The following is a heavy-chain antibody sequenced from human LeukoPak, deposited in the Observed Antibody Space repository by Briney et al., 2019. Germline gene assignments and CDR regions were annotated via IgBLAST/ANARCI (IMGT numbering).Heavy chain of an antibody. V-gene: IGHV3-30*04. CDR2: ISYDGSNK. Sequence: GGSLRLSCAASGFTFSSYAMHWVRQAPGKGLEWVAVISYDGSNKYYADSVKGRFTISRDNSKNTLYLQMNSLRAEDTAVYYCRGYYDSSGYYYPFDYWGQGTLVTVSS. CDR3: RGYYDSSGYYYPFDY. J-gene: IGHJ4*02. D-gene: IGHD3-22*01. CDR1: GFTFSSYA.